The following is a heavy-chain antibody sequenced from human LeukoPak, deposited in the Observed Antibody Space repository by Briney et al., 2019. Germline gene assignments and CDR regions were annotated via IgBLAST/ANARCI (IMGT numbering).Heavy chain of an antibody. CDR3: AGLDIAVAGRGFDY. J-gene: IGHJ4*02. Sequence: SGTLSLTCAVSGGSISSSNWWSWVRQPPGKGLEWIGEIYHSGSTNYNPSLKSRVTISVDKSKNQFSLKLSSVTAADTAVYYCAGLDIAVAGRGFDYWGQGTLVTVSS. CDR2: IYHSGST. CDR1: GGSISSSNW. D-gene: IGHD6-19*01. V-gene: IGHV4-4*02.